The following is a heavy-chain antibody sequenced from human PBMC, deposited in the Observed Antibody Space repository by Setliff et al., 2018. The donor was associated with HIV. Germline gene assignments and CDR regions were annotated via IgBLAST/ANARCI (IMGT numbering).Heavy chain of an antibody. CDR1: GGSISSGNW. CDR2: IYYTGNT. D-gene: IGHD3-22*01. V-gene: IGHV4-4*02. Sequence: SETLSLTCAVSGGSISSGNWWRWVRQPPGKGLELIGEIYYTGNTNYNPSRKSRVSISVDKSKNQFSLKLNSVTAADTAMYYCARRGDSSGYYDAFDVWGQGTKVTVSS. J-gene: IGHJ3*01. CDR3: ARRGDSSGYYDAFDV.